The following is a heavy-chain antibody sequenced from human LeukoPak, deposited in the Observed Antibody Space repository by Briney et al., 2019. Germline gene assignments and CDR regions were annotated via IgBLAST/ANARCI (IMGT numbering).Heavy chain of an antibody. J-gene: IGHJ4*02. CDR2: ISWNSGSI. CDR1: GFTFDDYA. Sequence: GGSLRLSCAASGFTFDDYAMHWVRQAPGKGLEWVSGISWNSGSIGYADSVKGRFTISRDNAKNSLYLQMNSLRAEDTALYYCAKNRDYSSSWSYYFDYWGQGTLVTVSS. CDR3: AKNRDYSSSWSYYFDY. D-gene: IGHD6-13*01. V-gene: IGHV3-9*01.